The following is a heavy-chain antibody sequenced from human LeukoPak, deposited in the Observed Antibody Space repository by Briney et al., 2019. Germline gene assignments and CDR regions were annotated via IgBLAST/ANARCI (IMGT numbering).Heavy chain of an antibody. D-gene: IGHD2-2*01. CDR2: ISSSSSYI. CDR3: AKIVHCSSTSCYADDFDY. V-gene: IGHV3-21*04. Sequence: GGSLRLSCAAPGLTFSSYSMTWVRQAPGKGLEWVSSISSSSSYIYYADSVKGRFTIARDNARNSLYLQMNSLRTEDTALYYCAKIVHCSSTSCYADDFDYWGQGTLVTVSS. J-gene: IGHJ4*02. CDR1: GLTFSSYS.